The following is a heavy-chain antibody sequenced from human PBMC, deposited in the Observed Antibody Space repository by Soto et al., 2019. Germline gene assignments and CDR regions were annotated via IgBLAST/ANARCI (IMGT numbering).Heavy chain of an antibody. CDR1: GFTFSSYG. CDR2: ISYDGSNK. CDR3: AKGITMVRGVITMGYYYYYGMDV. D-gene: IGHD3-10*01. Sequence: QVQLVESGGGVVQPGRSLRLSCAASGFTFSSYGMHWVRQAPGKGLEWVAVISYDGSNKYYADSVKGRFTISRDNSKNTLYLQMNSLRAEDTAVYYCAKGITMVRGVITMGYYYYYGMDVWGQGTTVTVSS. J-gene: IGHJ6*02. V-gene: IGHV3-30*18.